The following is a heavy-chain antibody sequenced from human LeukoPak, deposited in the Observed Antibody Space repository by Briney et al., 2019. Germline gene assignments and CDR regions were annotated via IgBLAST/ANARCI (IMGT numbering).Heavy chain of an antibody. Sequence: DPSETLSLTCTVSGGSISSPYWSWIRRPPGKGLEWIAYIYYSGSTNYNPSPKGRVTISVDTSNNQFSLTLSAVTAADTAVYYCARHYKSSRWGDYYYYDYWGRGTLVTVSS. CDR3: ARHYKSSRWGDYYYYDY. V-gene: IGHV4-59*08. D-gene: IGHD6-13*01. CDR1: GGSISSPY. J-gene: IGHJ4*02. CDR2: IYYSGST.